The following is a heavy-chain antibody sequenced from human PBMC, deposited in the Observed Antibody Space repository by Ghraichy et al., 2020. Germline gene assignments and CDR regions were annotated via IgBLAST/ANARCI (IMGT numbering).Heavy chain of an antibody. CDR1: GFTFRSYG. D-gene: IGHD2-21*01. V-gene: IGHV3-30*18. CDR3: AKDYDAHCGGECSFFDY. Sequence: GGSLRLSCAASGFTFRSYGMHWVRQAPGKGLEWVALTSYDGSNKYYADSVKGRFTISRDNSKNTLYLQMDSLRAEDTAVYYCAKDYDAHCGGECSFFDYWDQGTLVTVSS. CDR2: TSYDGSNK. J-gene: IGHJ4*02.